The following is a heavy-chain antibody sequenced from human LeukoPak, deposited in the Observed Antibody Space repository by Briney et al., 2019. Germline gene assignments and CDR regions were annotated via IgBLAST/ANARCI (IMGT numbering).Heavy chain of an antibody. J-gene: IGHJ4*02. CDR3: AKDFKSVYRSDWYRASDY. Sequence: GGSLRLSCAASGFTLSSYSMNWVRQAPGKGLEWVSSISSASSYIYYADSVKGRFIISRDNSKNALFLQMNSLRAEDTAVYYCAKDFKSVYRSDWYRASDYWGQGTLVTVSS. CDR1: GFTLSSYS. V-gene: IGHV3-21*01. CDR2: ISSASSYI. D-gene: IGHD6-13*01.